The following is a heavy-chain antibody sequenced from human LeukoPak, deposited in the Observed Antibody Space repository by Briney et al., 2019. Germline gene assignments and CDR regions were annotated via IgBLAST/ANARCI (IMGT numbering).Heavy chain of an antibody. CDR3: ARESTDSGSDDAFDI. D-gene: IGHD1-26*01. Sequence: ASVKVPCKASGYTFTSYGISWVRQAPGQGLEWMGWISAYNGNTNYAQKLQGRVTMTTDTSTSTAYMELRSLRSDDTAVYYCARESTDSGSDDAFDIWGQGTMVTVSS. CDR2: ISAYNGNT. CDR1: GYTFTSYG. V-gene: IGHV1-18*01. J-gene: IGHJ3*02.